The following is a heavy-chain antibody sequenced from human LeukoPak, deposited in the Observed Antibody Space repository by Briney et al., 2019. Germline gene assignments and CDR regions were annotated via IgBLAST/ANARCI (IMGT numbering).Heavy chain of an antibody. CDR1: DYSITSGYY. Sequence: SETLSLTCTVSDYSITSGYYWGWIRQPPGKGLEWIGSIYQNGNTFYNPSLKSRVTISVDTSKNQFSLKLRSVTAADTAVYYCARDRDYYGSGSYGPDYWGRGILVTVSS. CDR3: ARDRDYYGSGSYGPDY. D-gene: IGHD3-10*01. CDR2: IYQNGNT. J-gene: IGHJ4*02. V-gene: IGHV4-38-2*02.